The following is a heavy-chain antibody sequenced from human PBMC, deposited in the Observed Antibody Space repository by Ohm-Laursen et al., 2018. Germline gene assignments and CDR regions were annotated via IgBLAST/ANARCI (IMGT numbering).Heavy chain of an antibody. CDR1: GRLNSSYY. CDR2: ISYTGTT. J-gene: IGHJ5*02. Sequence: LSLPCTVSGRLNSSYYWSWIRQPAGKGLEWIGRISYTGTTYYNPSLKSQVTISVDTSKNQFAMKMSSVSVADTAVYYCARHAAYCGGDCYSRWFDPWGQGTLVTVSS. CDR3: ARHAAYCGGDCYSRWFDP. D-gene: IGHD2-21*02. V-gene: IGHV4-59*05.